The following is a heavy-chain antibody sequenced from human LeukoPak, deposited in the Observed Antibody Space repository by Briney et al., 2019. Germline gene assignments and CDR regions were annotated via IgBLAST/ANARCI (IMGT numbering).Heavy chain of an antibody. CDR1: GGTFSSYA. CDR2: MNPNSGNT. Sequence: ASVKVSCKASGGTFSSYAISWVRQAPGQGLEWMGWMNPNSGNTGYAQKFQGRVTMTRDTSISTAYMELSRLRSDDTAVYYCARYCSGGSCYDYWGQGTLVTVSS. D-gene: IGHD2-15*01. CDR3: ARYCSGGSCYDY. V-gene: IGHV1-8*02. J-gene: IGHJ4*02.